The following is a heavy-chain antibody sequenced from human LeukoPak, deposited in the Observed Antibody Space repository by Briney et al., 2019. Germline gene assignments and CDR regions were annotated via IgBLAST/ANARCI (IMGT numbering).Heavy chain of an antibody. CDR2: IKQTGSEI. V-gene: IGHV3-7*01. CDR3: ARHFGNYRRHPFDH. Sequence: GGSLRLSCVGSGFTLSSYRMSWVRQAPGKGLEWVANIKQTGSEIYYVESVEGRFTISRDNAKEALFLQMNSLSVEDTAVYYCARHFGNYRRHPFDHWGRGTLVTVSS. D-gene: IGHD1-7*01. J-gene: IGHJ4*02. CDR1: GFTLSSYR.